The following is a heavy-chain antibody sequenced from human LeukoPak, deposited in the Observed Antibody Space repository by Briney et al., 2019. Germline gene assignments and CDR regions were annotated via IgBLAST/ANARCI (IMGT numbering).Heavy chain of an antibody. J-gene: IGHJ4*02. CDR2: IYPNSGGT. CDR1: GYTFTSYD. D-gene: IGHD1-26*01. CDR3: ARVGEQYYFDY. V-gene: IGHV1-2*02. Sequence: ASVKVSCKASGYTFTSYDINWVRQATGQGLEWMGWIYPNSGGTNYAQKFQGRVTMTRDTSISTAYMELSRLRSDDTAVYYCARVGEQYYFDYWGQGTLVTVSS.